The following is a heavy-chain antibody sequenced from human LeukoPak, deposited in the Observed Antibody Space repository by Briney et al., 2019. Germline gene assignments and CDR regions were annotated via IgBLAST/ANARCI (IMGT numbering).Heavy chain of an antibody. J-gene: IGHJ4*02. CDR2: IYYSGST. V-gene: IGHV4-59*01. Sequence: SETLSLTCTVSGGSISSYYWSWIRQPPGKGLEWIGYIYYSGSTNYNPSLKSRVTISVDTSKNQFSLKLSSVTAADTAVYYCARNRYFDWLLSFDYWGQGTLVTVSS. D-gene: IGHD3-9*01. CDR1: GGSISSYY. CDR3: ARNRYFDWLLSFDY.